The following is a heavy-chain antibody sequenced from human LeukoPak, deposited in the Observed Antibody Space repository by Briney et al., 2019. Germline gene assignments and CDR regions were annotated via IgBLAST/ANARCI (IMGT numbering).Heavy chain of an antibody. J-gene: IGHJ4*02. CDR1: GYSFTSYW. CDR2: IYPGDSDT. D-gene: IGHD6-13*01. CDR3: ARQYSSSWYSSQFFDY. V-gene: IGHV5-51*01. Sequence: GESLKISCKGSGYSFTSYWIGWVRQMPGKGLEWMGIIYPGDSDTRYSPSFQGQVTISADKSISTAYLRWSSLKASDTAMYYCARQYSSSWYSSQFFDYWGQGTLVTVSS.